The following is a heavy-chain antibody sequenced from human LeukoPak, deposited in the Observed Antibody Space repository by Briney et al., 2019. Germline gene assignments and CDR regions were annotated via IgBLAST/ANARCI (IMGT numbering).Heavy chain of an antibody. CDR2: IIPIFGTA. CDR1: GGTFSSYA. Sequence: GASVKVSCKASGGTFSSYAISWVRQAPGQGLEWMGGIIPIFGTANYAQKFQGRVTITTDESTSTAYMELSSLRSEDTAVYYCATSARITIFGVVIKDRGHMGVWGKGTTVTVSS. J-gene: IGHJ6*03. D-gene: IGHD3-3*01. V-gene: IGHV1-69*05. CDR3: ATSARITIFGVVIKDRGHMGV.